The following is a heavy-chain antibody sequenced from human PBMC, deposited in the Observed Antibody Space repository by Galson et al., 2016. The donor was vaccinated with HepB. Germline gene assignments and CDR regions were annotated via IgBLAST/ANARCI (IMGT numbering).Heavy chain of an antibody. V-gene: IGHV6-1*01. CDR3: VRAIAVAGPYYFDY. CDR2: TYYRSKWYN. D-gene: IGHD6-13*01. Sequence: CAISGDSVSSNSAAWNWIRQSPSRGLEWLGRTYYRSKWYNDYAEFVKIRITINPDTSKNQFSLQLNSVTPEDTAVYYCVRAIAVAGPYYFDYWGQGTLVTISS. J-gene: IGHJ4*02. CDR1: GDSVSSNSAA.